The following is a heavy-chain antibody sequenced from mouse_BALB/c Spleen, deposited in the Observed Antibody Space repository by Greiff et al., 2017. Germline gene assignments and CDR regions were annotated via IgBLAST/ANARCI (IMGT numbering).Heavy chain of an antibody. CDR2: INPSNGGT. V-gene: IGHV1S81*02. CDR1: GFTFTSYY. CDR3: ARGGVYGGTVYYYAMDY. Sequence: QVQLQQSGAELVKPGASVKLSCKASGFTFTSYYMYWVKQRPGQGLEWIGEINPSNGGTNFNEKFKSKATLTVDKSSSTAYMQLSSLTSEDSAVYYCARGGVYGGTVYYYAMDYWGQGTSVTVSS. D-gene: IGHD1-1*01. J-gene: IGHJ4*01.